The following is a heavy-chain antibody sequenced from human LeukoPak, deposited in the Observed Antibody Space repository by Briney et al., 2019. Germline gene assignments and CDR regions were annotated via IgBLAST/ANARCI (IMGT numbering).Heavy chain of an antibody. V-gene: IGHV3-9*01. CDR1: GFTFDDYA. CDR2: ISWNSGSI. D-gene: IGHD2-15*01. J-gene: IGHJ4*02. Sequence: PGRSLRLSCAASGFTFDDYAMHWVRQAPGKGLEWVSGISWNSGSIGYADSVKGRFTISRDNAKNSLYLQMNSLRAEDTALYYCAKDRSQYAPLHYYFDYWGQGTLVTVSS. CDR3: AKDRSQYAPLHYYFDY.